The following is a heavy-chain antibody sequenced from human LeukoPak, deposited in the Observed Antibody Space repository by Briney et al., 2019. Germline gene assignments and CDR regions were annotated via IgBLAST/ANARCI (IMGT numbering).Heavy chain of an antibody. Sequence: SETLSLTCTVSGGSISSYYWSWLRQPPGKGLEWIGYIYYSGSTNYNPSLKSRVTISVDTSKNQFSLKLSSVTAADTAVYYCARGGGYDPFDYWGQGTLVTVSS. D-gene: IGHD5-12*01. CDR3: ARGGGYDPFDY. V-gene: IGHV4-59*01. CDR2: IYYSGST. CDR1: GGSISSYY. J-gene: IGHJ4*02.